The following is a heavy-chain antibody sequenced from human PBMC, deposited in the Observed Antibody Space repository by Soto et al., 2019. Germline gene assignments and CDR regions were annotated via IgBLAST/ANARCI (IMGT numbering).Heavy chain of an antibody. Sequence: PSETLSLTCAVSGYSINSRYHWGWLRQPPGKGLEWIGSIYHGGNTYYNPSLKSRVTLSVDTSKNQFSLKLSSVTAADTAVYYCARNFYDSVGAPHFWGQGTLVTVSS. CDR1: GYSINSRYH. J-gene: IGHJ4*02. CDR2: IYHGGNT. CDR3: ARNFYDSVGAPHF. D-gene: IGHD1-26*01. V-gene: IGHV4-38-2*01.